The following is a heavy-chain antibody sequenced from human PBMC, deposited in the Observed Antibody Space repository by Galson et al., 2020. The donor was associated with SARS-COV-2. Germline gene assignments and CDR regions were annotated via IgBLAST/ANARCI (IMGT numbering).Heavy chain of an antibody. Sequence: ASVKVSCKVSGYTLTELSMHWVRQAPGKGLEWMGGFDPEDGETIYAQKFQGRVTMTEDTSTDTAYMELSSLRSEDTAVYYCATGPPYISAAGMDDWFDPWGQGTLVTVSS. D-gene: IGHD6-13*01. V-gene: IGHV1-24*01. J-gene: IGHJ5*02. CDR3: ATGPPYISAAGMDDWFDP. CDR2: FDPEDGET. CDR1: GYTLTELS.